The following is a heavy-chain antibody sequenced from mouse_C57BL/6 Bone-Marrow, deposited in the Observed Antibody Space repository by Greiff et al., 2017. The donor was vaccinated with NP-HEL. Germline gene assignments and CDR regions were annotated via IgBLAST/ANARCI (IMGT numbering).Heavy chain of an antibody. CDR3: AMITSKAMDY. CDR2: IWGVGST. V-gene: IGHV2-6*01. CDR1: GFSLTSYG. J-gene: IGHJ4*01. Sequence: VKLVESGPGLVAPSQSLSITCTVSGFSLTSYGVDWVRQSPGRGLEWLGVIWGVGSTNYNSALKTSTSISKDNAKSQVFLKMNSLQTDDTAMYYCAMITSKAMDYWGQGTSVTVSS. D-gene: IGHD2-4*01.